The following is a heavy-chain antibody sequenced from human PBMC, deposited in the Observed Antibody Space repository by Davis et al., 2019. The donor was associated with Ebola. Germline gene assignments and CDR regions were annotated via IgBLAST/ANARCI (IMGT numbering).Heavy chain of an antibody. D-gene: IGHD1-1*01. V-gene: IGHV3-74*01. Sequence: GESLKISCAASGFTFSSYWMHWVRQAPGKGLVWVSRIKGDASITSYADSVKGRFTISRDNAKNTLYLQMNSLRAEDTAMYYCARALTSSNNGKFDHWGQGTLVTVSS. CDR1: GFTFSSYW. J-gene: IGHJ4*02. CDR3: ARALTSSNNGKFDH. CDR2: IKGDASIT.